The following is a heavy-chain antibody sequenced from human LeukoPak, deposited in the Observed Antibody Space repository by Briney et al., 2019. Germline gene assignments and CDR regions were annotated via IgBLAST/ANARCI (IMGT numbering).Heavy chain of an antibody. CDR2: ISSTRSPI. J-gene: IGHJ4*02. CDR1: GFTFSSYI. CDR3: ATESIPDY. V-gene: IGHV3-48*01. Sequence: GGSLRLSCAASGFTFSSYIMNWVRQAPGKGLEWVSYISSTRSPIHYADSVKGRFTISRDNAKNSLYLQMNSLRAEDTAVYYCATESIPDYWGQGNLVTVSP. D-gene: IGHD2/OR15-2a*01.